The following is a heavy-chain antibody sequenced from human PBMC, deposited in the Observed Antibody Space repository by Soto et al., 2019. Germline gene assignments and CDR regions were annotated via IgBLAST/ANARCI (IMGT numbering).Heavy chain of an antibody. Sequence: PGESLKISCRGSGYTFTNYDIGWVRQLPGKGLERMGIIYPDDSTTRYGPSFQGQVTISVDKSIDTAFLQWGSLRASDTAMYYCARLRTSVTTEDAFDIWGPGTKVTVSS. V-gene: IGHV5-51*01. CDR3: ARLRTSVTTEDAFDI. D-gene: IGHD4-17*01. CDR1: GYTFTNYD. CDR2: IYPDDSTT. J-gene: IGHJ3*02.